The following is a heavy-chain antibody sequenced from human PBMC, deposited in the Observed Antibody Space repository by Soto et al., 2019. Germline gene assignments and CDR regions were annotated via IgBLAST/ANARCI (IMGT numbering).Heavy chain of an antibody. CDR2: ISYDGSD. J-gene: IGHJ4*02. D-gene: IGHD1-1*01. V-gene: IGHV3-33*05. CDR3: ARRWNYYLDF. Sequence: QMQLVESGGGVVQPGRSLRLSCVASGFPFREFGMHWVRQAPGKGLEWVALISYDGSDYADSVKGRFTISRDDSRDTLFLHMDNLRPDDTGVYYCARRWNYYLDFWGRGTLVAVSS. CDR1: GFPFREFG.